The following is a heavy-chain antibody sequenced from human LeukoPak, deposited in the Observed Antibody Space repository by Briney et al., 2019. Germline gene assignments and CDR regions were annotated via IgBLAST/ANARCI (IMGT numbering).Heavy chain of an antibody. V-gene: IGHV3-23*01. CDR3: AKSYGDYLGYFDS. Sequence: GGSLRLSCAASGFTFSSYAMSWVRQAPGKGLEWVSPISGSGAGTYYADSVKGRFTISRDNSKNTLYLQMNSLRAEDTAVYYCAKSYGDYLGYFDSWGQGTLVTVSS. D-gene: IGHD4-17*01. CDR2: ISGSGAGT. CDR1: GFTFSSYA. J-gene: IGHJ4*02.